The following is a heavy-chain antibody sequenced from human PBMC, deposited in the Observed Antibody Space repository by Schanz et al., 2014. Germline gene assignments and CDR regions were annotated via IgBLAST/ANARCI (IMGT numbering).Heavy chain of an antibody. CDR3: AKRCSSTSCSHGAFDI. V-gene: IGHV3-53*01. D-gene: IGHD2-2*01. CDR2: IYSDGRT. J-gene: IGHJ3*02. CDR1: GFTVSSNY. Sequence: EVQLVEPGGGLIQPGGSLRLSCVASGFTVSSNYMSWVRQAPGKGLEWVSVIYSDGRTYYGDSVKGRFTISRDNSKNTLYLQMNSLRDEDTAMYYCAKRCSSTSCSHGAFDIWGQGTMVTVSS.